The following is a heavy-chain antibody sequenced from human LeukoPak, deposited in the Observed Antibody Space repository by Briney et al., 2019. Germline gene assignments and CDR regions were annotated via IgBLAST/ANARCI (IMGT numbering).Heavy chain of an antibody. J-gene: IGHJ3*02. CDR3: ARLGGCSSTSCSWAFDI. CDR1: GGSISSGDYY. V-gene: IGHV4-30-4*01. D-gene: IGHD2-2*01. CDR2: IYYSGST. Sequence: SETLSLTCTVSGGSISSGDYYWSWIRQPPGKALEWIGYIYYSGSTYYNPSLKSRVTISVDTSKNQFSLKLSSVTAADTAVYYCARLGGCSSTSCSWAFDIWGQGTMVTVSS.